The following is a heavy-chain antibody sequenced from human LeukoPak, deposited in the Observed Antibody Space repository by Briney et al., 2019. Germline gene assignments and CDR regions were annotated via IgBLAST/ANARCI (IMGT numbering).Heavy chain of an antibody. J-gene: IGHJ4*02. CDR1: GFTFSSYE. Sequence: GGSLRLSCAASGFTFSSYEMNWVRQAPGKGLEWVGFIRSKAYGGTTEYAASVKGRFTISRDDSKSIAYLQMNSLKTEDTAVYYCTRGGGFYVVTAYDYWGQGTLVTVSS. V-gene: IGHV3-49*04. CDR3: TRGGGFYVVTAYDY. CDR2: IRSKAYGGTT. D-gene: IGHD2-21*02.